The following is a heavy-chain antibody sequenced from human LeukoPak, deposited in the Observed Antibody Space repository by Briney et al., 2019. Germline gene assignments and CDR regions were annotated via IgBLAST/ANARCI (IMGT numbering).Heavy chain of an antibody. D-gene: IGHD3-10*01. Sequence: GESLKISCETSGYSFTTYWIGWVRQMPGTGLEWVGAIYPDDSDSRYSQSFQGQVVISADRSIRTAYLQWNSLKASDTAMYYCVRERGSSGTINHFDPWGQGTLVTVS. CDR3: VRERGSSGTINHFDP. CDR2: IYPDDSDS. J-gene: IGHJ5*02. V-gene: IGHV5-51*01. CDR1: GYSFTTYW.